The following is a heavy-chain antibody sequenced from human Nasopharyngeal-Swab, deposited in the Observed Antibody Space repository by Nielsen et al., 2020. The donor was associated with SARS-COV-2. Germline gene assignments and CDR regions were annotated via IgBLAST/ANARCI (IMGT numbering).Heavy chain of an antibody. D-gene: IGHD1-26*01. V-gene: IGHV1-69*06. CDR2: IIPIFGTA. Sequence: SVKVSCKASGGTFRTYAISWVRQAPRQGLEWMGGIIPIFGTANYAQKFQGRVTITADSSPSTAYMELSSLRSEDTAVYYCARGVVSGSYGSLTDAFEIWGQGTMVTVSS. CDR1: GGTFRTYA. CDR3: ARGVVSGSYGSLTDAFEI. J-gene: IGHJ3*02.